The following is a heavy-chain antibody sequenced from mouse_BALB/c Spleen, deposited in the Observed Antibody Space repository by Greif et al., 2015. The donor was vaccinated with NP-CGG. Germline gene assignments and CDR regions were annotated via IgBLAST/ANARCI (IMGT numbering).Heavy chain of an antibody. V-gene: IGHV1-84*02. CDR3: ARRTGTNAMDY. Sequence: QVNVKQSGPELVKPGASVKISCKASGYTFTDYYINWVKQKPGQGLEWIGWIYPGSSNTKYNEKFKGKATLTVDTSSRSTSMQLSSLTSEDTAVYFCARRTGTNAMDYWGQGTSVTVSS. CDR1: GYTFTDYY. J-gene: IGHJ4*01. D-gene: IGHD4-1*01. CDR2: IYPGSSNT.